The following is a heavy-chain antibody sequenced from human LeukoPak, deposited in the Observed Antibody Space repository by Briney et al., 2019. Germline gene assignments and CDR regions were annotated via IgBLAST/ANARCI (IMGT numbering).Heavy chain of an antibody. D-gene: IGHD3-3*01. Sequence: ASVKVSCKASGYTFTGYYMHWVRQAPGQGLEWMGWINPNSGGTNYAQKFQGRVTMTRDTSISTAYMELSSLRSEDTAVYYCARNAGRNPSYYDFWSGTYYYYYGMDVWGQGTTVTVSS. J-gene: IGHJ6*02. CDR3: ARNAGRNPSYYDFWSGTYYYYYGMDV. CDR1: GYTFTGYY. V-gene: IGHV1-2*02. CDR2: INPNSGGT.